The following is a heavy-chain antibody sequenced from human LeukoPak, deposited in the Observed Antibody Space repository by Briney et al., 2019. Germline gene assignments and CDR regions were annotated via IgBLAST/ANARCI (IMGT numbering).Heavy chain of an antibody. Sequence: ASETLSLTCTVSGGSISSGGYYWSWIRQRPGKGLEWIGYIYYSGSTYYNPSLKSRVTISVDTSKNQFSLKLSSVTAADTAVYYCARSSWWSGVEYVSYYFDYWGQGTLVTVSS. D-gene: IGHD3-16*01. J-gene: IGHJ4*02. CDR1: GGSISSGGYY. CDR2: IYYSGST. CDR3: ARSSWWSGVEYVSYYFDY. V-gene: IGHV4-31*03.